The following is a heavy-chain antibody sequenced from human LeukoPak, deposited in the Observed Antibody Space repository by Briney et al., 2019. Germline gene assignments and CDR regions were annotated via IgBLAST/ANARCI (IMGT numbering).Heavy chain of an antibody. CDR1: GFTFSNYE. CDR3: ASLTDIEAGAVRY. V-gene: IGHV3-21*01. D-gene: IGHD1-26*01. J-gene: IGHJ4*02. CDR2: ISTSSSYI. Sequence: PGGSLRLSCAAFGFTFSNYEMNWVRQAPGQGLEWVSSISTSSSYIYYADSVKGRFTISRDNAKNSLYLQMNSLRAEDTAVYYCASLTDIEAGAVRYWGQGTLVTVSS.